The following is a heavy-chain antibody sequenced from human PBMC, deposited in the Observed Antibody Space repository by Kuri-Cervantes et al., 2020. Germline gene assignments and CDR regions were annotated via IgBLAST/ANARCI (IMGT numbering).Heavy chain of an antibody. V-gene: IGHV4-4*07. CDR2: IYTSEST. Sequence: SETLSLTCTVSGGSISSYYWSWIRQPAGKGLEWIGRIYTSESTNYNPSLKSRVTMSVDTSKNQSSLKLSSVTAADTAVYYCARGYCSGGSCYAGDYWGQGTLVTVSS. J-gene: IGHJ4*02. CDR3: ARGYCSGGSCYAGDY. CDR1: GGSISSYY. D-gene: IGHD2-15*01.